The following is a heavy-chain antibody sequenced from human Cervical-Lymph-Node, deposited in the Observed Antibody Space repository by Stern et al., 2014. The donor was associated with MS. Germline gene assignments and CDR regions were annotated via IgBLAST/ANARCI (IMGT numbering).Heavy chain of an antibody. CDR1: GYIFTAYY. D-gene: IGHD6-19*01. CDR2: INPNNGDT. Sequence: QVQLVQSGAEVTKPGASVKVSCRPSGYIFTAYYIHWVRQAPGQGLEWMGWINPNNGDTNYAQNFQGRVTMTRDTSLKTVYMEFSKLRSDDTALFFCARDRASAWYALDFWGQGTLVTVSS. J-gene: IGHJ4*02. CDR3: ARDRASAWYALDF. V-gene: IGHV1-2*02.